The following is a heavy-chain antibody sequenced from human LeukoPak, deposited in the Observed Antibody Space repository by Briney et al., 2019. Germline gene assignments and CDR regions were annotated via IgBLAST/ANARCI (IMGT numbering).Heavy chain of an antibody. V-gene: IGHV3-9*01. CDR3: ANGRDDFWSGYTPYYYYYMDV. J-gene: IGHJ6*03. Sequence: GGSLRLSCAASGFTFDDYAMHWVRQAPGKGLEWVSGISWNSGSIGYADSVKGRFTISRDNAKNSLYLQMNSLRAEDTAVYYCANGRDDFWSGYTPYYYYYMDVWGKGTTVTVSS. CDR1: GFTFDDYA. D-gene: IGHD3-3*01. CDR2: ISWNSGSI.